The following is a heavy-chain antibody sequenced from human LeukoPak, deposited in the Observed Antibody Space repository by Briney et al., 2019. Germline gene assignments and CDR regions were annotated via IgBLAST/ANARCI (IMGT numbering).Heavy chain of an antibody. V-gene: IGHV3-21*01. CDR2: ISSSSSYI. Sequence: GGSLRLSCAASGFTFSSYSMNWVRQAPGKGLEWVSSISSSSSYIYYADSVKGRFTISRDNSKNTLYLQMNSLRAEDTAVYYCAKEGVTAAGILDFWGQGTLVTVSS. CDR1: GFTFSSYS. CDR3: AKEGVTAAGILDF. J-gene: IGHJ4*02. D-gene: IGHD6-13*01.